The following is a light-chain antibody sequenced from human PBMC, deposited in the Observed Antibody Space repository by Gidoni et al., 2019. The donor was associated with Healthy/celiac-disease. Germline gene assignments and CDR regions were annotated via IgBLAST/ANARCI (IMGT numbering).Light chain of an antibody. CDR1: QSVSSSY. CDR3: QQYGSSPCS. CDR2: GAS. J-gene: IGKJ2*04. V-gene: IGKV3-20*01. Sequence: IVLTQSPGTLSLSPGERATLSCRASQSVSSSYLAWYQQKPGQAPRLLIYGASSRATGIPDRFSGSGSGTDFPLTISRLEPEDFAVYYCQQYGSSPCSFGQGTKLEIK.